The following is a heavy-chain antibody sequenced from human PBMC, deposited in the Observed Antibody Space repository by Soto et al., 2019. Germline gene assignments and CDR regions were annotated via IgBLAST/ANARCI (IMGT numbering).Heavy chain of an antibody. Sequence: SETLSLTCTVSGGSISSYYWSWIRQPPGKGLEWIGYIYYSGSTNYNPSLKSRVTISVDTSKNQFSLKLSSVTAADTAVYYCARKFLCGGDCYSPFYGMDVWGQGTTVTVSS. V-gene: IGHV4-59*01. CDR3: ARKFLCGGDCYSPFYGMDV. CDR1: GGSISSYY. J-gene: IGHJ6*02. D-gene: IGHD2-21*02. CDR2: IYYSGST.